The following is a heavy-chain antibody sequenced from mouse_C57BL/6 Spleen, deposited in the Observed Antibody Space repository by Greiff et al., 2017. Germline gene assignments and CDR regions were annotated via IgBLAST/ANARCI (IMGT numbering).Heavy chain of an antibody. D-gene: IGHD1-1*01. CDR2: IDPANGNT. CDR3: ARSNYGSSYDYYAMDY. Sequence: VQLKESVAELVRPGASVKLSCTASGFNIKNTYMHWVKQRPEQGLEWIGRIDPANGNTKYAPQFQGKATITADTSSNTAYLQLCSLTSEDTAIYYCARSNYGSSYDYYAMDYWGQGTSVTVSS. J-gene: IGHJ4*01. V-gene: IGHV14-3*01. CDR1: GFNIKNTY.